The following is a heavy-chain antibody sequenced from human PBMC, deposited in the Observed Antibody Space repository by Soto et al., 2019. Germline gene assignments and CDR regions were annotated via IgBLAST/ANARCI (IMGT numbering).Heavy chain of an antibody. CDR1: VFTFSNYG. CDR2: ISYDGSNK. V-gene: IGHV3-30*18. CDR3: ENVPQICDDLSYGMNG. J-gene: IGHJ6*02. Sequence: GGSLRLSCASSVFTFSNYGMHWLRQAPGKGQEWVAVISYDGSNKDYADSVKGRFTISRDNSKNTVYLQMNSLRAEDKAVYYYENVPQICDDLSYGMNGCGQENTVTISS. D-gene: IGHD2-21*01.